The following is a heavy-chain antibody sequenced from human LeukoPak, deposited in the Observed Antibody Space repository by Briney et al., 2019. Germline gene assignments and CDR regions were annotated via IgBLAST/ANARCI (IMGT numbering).Heavy chain of an antibody. CDR3: ASGYCTNGVCYKLDY. CDR1: GYTFTNYY. J-gene: IGHJ4*02. D-gene: IGHD2-8*01. CDR2: INPNSGGT. Sequence: ASVKVSCKASGYTFTNYYMHWVRQASGQGLEWMGWINPNSGGTNYAQKFQGRVTMTRDTSISTAYMELSRLRSDDTAVYYCASGYCTNGVCYKLDYWGQGTLVTVSS. V-gene: IGHV1-2*02.